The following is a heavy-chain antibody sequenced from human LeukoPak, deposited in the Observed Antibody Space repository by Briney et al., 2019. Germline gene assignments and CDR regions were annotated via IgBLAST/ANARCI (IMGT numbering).Heavy chain of an antibody. CDR3: ARVADWLLHFDY. CDR1: GGSFSRYA. D-gene: IGHD3-9*01. V-gene: IGHV1-18*01. CDR2: ISAYNGNT. Sequence: ASVKVSCKASGGSFSRYAISWVRQAPGQGLEWMGWISAYNGNTNYAQKLQGRVTMTTDTSTSTAYMELRSLRSGDTAVYYCARVADWLLHFDYWGQGTLVTVSS. J-gene: IGHJ4*02.